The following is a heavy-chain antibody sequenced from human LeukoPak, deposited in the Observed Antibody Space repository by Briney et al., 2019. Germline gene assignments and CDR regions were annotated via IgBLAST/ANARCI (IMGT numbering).Heavy chain of an antibody. D-gene: IGHD3-10*01. J-gene: IGHJ4*02. CDR2: ISWNSGSI. V-gene: IGHV3-9*01. Sequence: LSLTCAVSGGSISSGGYSWSWIRQPPGKGLEWVSGISWNSGSIGYADSVKGRFTISRDNAKNSLYLQMNSLRAEDTALYYCAKGGFGELLISSGFDYWGQGTLVTVSS. CDR1: GGSISSGGYS. CDR3: AKGGFGELLISSGFDY.